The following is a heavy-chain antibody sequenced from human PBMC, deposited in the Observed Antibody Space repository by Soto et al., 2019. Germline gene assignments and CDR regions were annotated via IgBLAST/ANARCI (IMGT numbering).Heavy chain of an antibody. D-gene: IGHD3-16*01. CDR1: GLTFSNYA. Sequence: GGSLRLSCAASGLTFSNYAMNWVRQAPGKGLEWVSAISGSGGSTYYADSVKGRFTISRDNSKNTLYLQMNILRAEDTAVYFCAKSPSVVLVPSSLGGNNWFDPWGQGTLVTVSS. V-gene: IGHV3-23*01. CDR3: AKSPSVVLVPSSLGGNNWFDP. CDR2: ISGSGGST. J-gene: IGHJ5*02.